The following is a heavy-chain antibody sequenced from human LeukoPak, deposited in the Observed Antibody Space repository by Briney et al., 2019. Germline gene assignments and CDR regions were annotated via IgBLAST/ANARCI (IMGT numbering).Heavy chain of an antibody. CDR2: ISWNSGSI. CDR1: GFTFDDYA. D-gene: IGHD2-15*01. Sequence: GGSLRLSCAASGFTFDDYAMHWVRQAPGKGLEWVSGISWNSGSIGYADSVKGRFTISRDNAKSSLYLQMNSLRAEDTAVYYCARVPLYCSDGSCYVNYYYYYMDVWGKGTTVTVSS. V-gene: IGHV3-9*01. J-gene: IGHJ6*03. CDR3: ARVPLYCSDGSCYVNYYYYYMDV.